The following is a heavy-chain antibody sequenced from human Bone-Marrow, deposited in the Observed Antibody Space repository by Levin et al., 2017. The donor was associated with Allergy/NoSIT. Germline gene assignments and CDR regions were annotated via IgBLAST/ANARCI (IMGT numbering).Heavy chain of an antibody. CDR3: ARVMNYDFWSGYHYYYMDV. CDR1: GFTFSSYS. Sequence: GGSLRLSCAASGFTFSSYSMNWVRQAPGKGLEWVSSISSSSSYIYYADSVKGRFTISRDNAKNSLYLQMNSLRAEDTAVYYCARVMNYDFWSGYHYYYMDVWGKGTTVTVSS. CDR2: ISSSSSYI. D-gene: IGHD3-3*01. J-gene: IGHJ6*03. V-gene: IGHV3-21*01.